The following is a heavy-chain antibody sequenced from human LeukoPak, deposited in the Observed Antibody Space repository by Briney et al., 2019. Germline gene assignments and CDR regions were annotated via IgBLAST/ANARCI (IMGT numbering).Heavy chain of an antibody. CDR1: GGSFSGYD. J-gene: IGHJ3*02. Sequence: SETLCLTCAVYGGSFSGYDWSWIRQPPGKGLEGIGEINHSGSTNYNSYLKSRVTISVDTSKKQFSLKLSSVTAADTAVYYCAREYSSSADAFDIWGRGTMVSVSS. V-gene: IGHV4-34*01. D-gene: IGHD6-6*01. CDR2: INHSGST. CDR3: AREYSSSADAFDI.